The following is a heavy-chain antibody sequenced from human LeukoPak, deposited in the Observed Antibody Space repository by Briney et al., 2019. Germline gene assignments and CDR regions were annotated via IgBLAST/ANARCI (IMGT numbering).Heavy chain of an antibody. J-gene: IGHJ6*04. Sequence: SGPTLVNPTQTLTLTCTFSGFSLSTSGMRVSWIRQPPGKALEWLARIDWDDDKYYSTSLKTRLTISKDTSKNQVVLTMTNMDPGDTARYYCARPSRYYGMDVWGKGTPVTAPS. V-gene: IGHV2-70*04. CDR2: IDWDDDK. CDR3: ARPSRYYGMDV. CDR1: GFSLSTSGMR.